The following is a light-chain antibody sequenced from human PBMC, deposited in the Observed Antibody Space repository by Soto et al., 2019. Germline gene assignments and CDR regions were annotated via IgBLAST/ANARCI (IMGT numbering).Light chain of an antibody. CDR3: SSSTRSDTYF. V-gene: IGLV2-14*01. CDR2: EVS. Sequence: QSVLTQPASVSGSPGQSFTISCTGTSSDFGGSNYVSCYQQHPGKAPRLMIFEVSNRPSGVSNRFSGSKSGSTASLIISGLQAEGVADYYCSSSTRSDTYFLGTGTRSP. CDR1: SSDFGGSNY. J-gene: IGLJ1*01.